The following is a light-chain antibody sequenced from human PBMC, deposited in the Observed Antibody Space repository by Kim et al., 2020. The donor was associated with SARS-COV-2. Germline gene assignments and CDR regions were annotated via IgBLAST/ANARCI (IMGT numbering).Light chain of an antibody. CDR2: GAS. J-gene: IGKJ1*01. CDR1: QSVSNNY. CDR3: QQYGASPRT. V-gene: IGKV3-20*01. Sequence: LSPGERATPSCRASQSVSNNYLAWYQQKPGQAPRLLIYGASTRATGIPDRFSGSGSGADFTLTISRLEPEDFVVYYCQQYGASPRTFGHGTKVE.